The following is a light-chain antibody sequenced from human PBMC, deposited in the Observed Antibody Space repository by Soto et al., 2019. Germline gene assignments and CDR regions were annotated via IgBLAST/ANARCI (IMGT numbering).Light chain of an antibody. CDR1: SSDVGGYSH. CDR2: DVT. V-gene: IGLV2-11*01. J-gene: IGLJ2*01. CDR3: CSFAGTYTI. Sequence: QSALTQPRSVSGSPGQSVTISCTGSSSDVGGYSHVSWFQQHPGKAPKLMIYDVTKRPSGVPDRFSGSKSGNMASLTISGLQAEDESDYYCCSFAGTYTIFGGGTKVTVL.